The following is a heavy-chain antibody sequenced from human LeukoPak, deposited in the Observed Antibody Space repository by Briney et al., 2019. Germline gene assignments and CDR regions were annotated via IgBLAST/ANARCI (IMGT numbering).Heavy chain of an antibody. CDR2: ISGSGGST. CDR3: AKAGITIFGVVILYLDY. J-gene: IGHJ4*02. V-gene: IGHV3-23*01. CDR1: GFTFSSYA. Sequence: GGSLRLSCAASGFTFSSYAMSWVRQAPGKGLEWVSAISGSGGSTYYADSVKGRFTISRDNSKNTLYLQMNSLRAEDTAVYYCAKAGITIFGVVILYLDYWGQGTLVTISS. D-gene: IGHD3-3*01.